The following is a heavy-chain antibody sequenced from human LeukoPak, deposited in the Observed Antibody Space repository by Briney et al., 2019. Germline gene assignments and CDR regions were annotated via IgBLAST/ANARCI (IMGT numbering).Heavy chain of an antibody. CDR1: GFTFSSYG. D-gene: IGHD3-16*01. CDR2: IWYDGSNK. Sequence: GGSLRLSCAASGFTFSSYGMHWVRQAPGKGLEWVAVIWYDGSNKYYADSVKGRFTISRDNSKNTLYLRMNSLRAEDTAVYYCARDPGPPFDYYYGMDVWGQGTTVTVSS. J-gene: IGHJ6*02. V-gene: IGHV3-33*01. CDR3: ARDPGPPFDYYYGMDV.